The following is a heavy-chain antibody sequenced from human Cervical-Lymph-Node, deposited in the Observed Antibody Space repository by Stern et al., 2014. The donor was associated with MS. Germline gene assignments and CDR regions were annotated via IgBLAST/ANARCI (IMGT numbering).Heavy chain of an antibody. J-gene: IGHJ4*02. CDR3: ARTSTYYYDSSGARLSYFDY. CDR2: LFFDDEK. V-gene: IGHV2-26*01. D-gene: IGHD3-22*01. CDR1: GFSLSNTRMG. Sequence: QVTLRESGPVLVKPTETLTLTCTVSGFSLSNTRMGVSWIRQPPGKALEWLATLFFDDEKSYSTSLKSRLSISKDTSKSQVVLTMTDMDPVDTATYYCARTSTYYYDSSGARLSYFDYWGQGTLVTVSS.